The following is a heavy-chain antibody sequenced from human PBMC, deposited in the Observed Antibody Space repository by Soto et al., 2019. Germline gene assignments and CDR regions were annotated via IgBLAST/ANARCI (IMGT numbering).Heavy chain of an antibody. CDR1: GFTFSSSG. V-gene: IGHV3-30*18. CDR3: AKSPPAVAGYFDY. CDR2: TSFDGSSG. J-gene: IGHJ4*02. D-gene: IGHD6-19*01. Sequence: QVQLVESGGGVVQPGRSLRLSCAASGFTFSSSGMHWVRQAPGKGLEWVAVTSFDGSSGYYADSVRGRITISRDNSNNTLNLQMNSLRAEDTAVYYCAKSPPAVAGYFDYWGQGTLVTGSS.